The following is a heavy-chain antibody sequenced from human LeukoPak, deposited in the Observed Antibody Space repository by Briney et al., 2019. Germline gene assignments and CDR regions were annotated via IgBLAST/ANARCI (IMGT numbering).Heavy chain of an antibody. V-gene: IGHV1-69*05. CDR2: IIPIFGTA. Sequence: SVKVSCKASGGTFSSYAISWVRQAPGQGLEWMGRIIPIFGTANYVQKFQGRVTITTDESTSTAYMELSSLRSEDTAVYYCAQMPDGYNGVVDYWGQGTLVTVSS. CDR1: GGTFSSYA. D-gene: IGHD5-24*01. J-gene: IGHJ4*02. CDR3: AQMPDGYNGVVDY.